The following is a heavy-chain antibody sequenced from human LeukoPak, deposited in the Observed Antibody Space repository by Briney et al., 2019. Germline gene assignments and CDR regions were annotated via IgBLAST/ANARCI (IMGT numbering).Heavy chain of an antibody. CDR1: GFTFSSYW. V-gene: IGHV3-7*01. CDR3: ARDAAAAAYYYYYMDV. CDR2: IKQDGSEK. D-gene: IGHD6-13*01. Sequence: PGGSLRLSCAASGFTFSSYWMSWVRQAPGKGLEWVANIKQDGSEKYYVDSVKGRFTISRDNAKNSLSLQMNSLRAEDTAVYYCARDAAAAAYYYYYMDVWGKGTTVTVSS. J-gene: IGHJ6*03.